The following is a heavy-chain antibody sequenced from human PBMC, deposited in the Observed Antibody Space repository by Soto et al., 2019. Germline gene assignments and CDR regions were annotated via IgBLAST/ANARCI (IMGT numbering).Heavy chain of an antibody. CDR1: GFTFSLYS. CDR3: VRARYTDSSPDY. V-gene: IGHV3-21*01. D-gene: IGHD6-19*01. Sequence: PGGSLRLSCAASGFTFSLYSMIWVRQAPGKGLEWVASITSSSSYIYYEDSLKGRFTISRDNAKNSLFLQLDSLRAEDTAVYFCVRARYTDSSPDYWGQGTLVTVSS. J-gene: IGHJ4*02. CDR2: ITSSSSYI.